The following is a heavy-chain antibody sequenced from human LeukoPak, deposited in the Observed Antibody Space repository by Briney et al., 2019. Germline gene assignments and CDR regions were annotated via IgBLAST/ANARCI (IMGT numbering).Heavy chain of an antibody. CDR2: IWYDGSNK. D-gene: IGHD6-6*01. J-gene: IGHJ4*02. Sequence: GGSLRLSCAASGFTFSSYGMHWVRQAPGKGLEWVAVIWYDGSNKYYADSVKGRFTISRDNSKNTLYLQLNSLKLEDTAVYYCAKGSSRFDNWGQGTLVTVSS. CDR3: AKGSSRFDN. CDR1: GFTFSSYG. V-gene: IGHV3-30*02.